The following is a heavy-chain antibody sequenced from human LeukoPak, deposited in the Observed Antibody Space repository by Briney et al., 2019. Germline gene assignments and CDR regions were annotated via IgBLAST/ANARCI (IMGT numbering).Heavy chain of an antibody. D-gene: IGHD1-26*01. CDR2: IYHSGST. J-gene: IGHJ3*02. Sequence: SSGTLSLTCAVSGGSISSSNWWSWVRQPPGKGLEWIGEIYHSGSTNYNPSLKSGVTISVDKSKNQFSLKLSSVTAADTAVYYCARGGVWELRLFKGEIHAFDIWGQGTMVTVSS. CDR3: ARGGVWELRLFKGEIHAFDI. V-gene: IGHV4-4*02. CDR1: GGSISSSNW.